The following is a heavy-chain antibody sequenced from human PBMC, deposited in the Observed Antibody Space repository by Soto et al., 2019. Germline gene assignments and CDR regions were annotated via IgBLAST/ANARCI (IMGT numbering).Heavy chain of an antibody. D-gene: IGHD3-3*01. V-gene: IGHV3-23*01. Sequence: GGSLRLSCAASGFTFSSYAMSWVRQAPGKGLEWVSAISGSGGSTYYADSVKGRFTISRDNSKNTLYLQMNSLRAEDTAVYYCAKLNVLRFLERQIGFDYWGQGTLVTVSS. J-gene: IGHJ4*02. CDR1: GFTFSSYA. CDR3: AKLNVLRFLERQIGFDY. CDR2: ISGSGGST.